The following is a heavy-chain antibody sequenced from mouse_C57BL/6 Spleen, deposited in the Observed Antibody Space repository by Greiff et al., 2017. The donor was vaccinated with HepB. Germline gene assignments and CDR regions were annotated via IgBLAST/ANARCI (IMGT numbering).Heavy chain of an antibody. V-gene: IGHV7-3*01. D-gene: IGHD1-2*01. CDR2: IRNKANGYTT. CDR1: GFTFTDYY. J-gene: IGHJ2*01. Sequence: EVMLVESGGGLVQPGGSLSLSCAASGFTFTDYYMSWVRQPPGKALEWLGFIRNKANGYTTEYSASVKGRFTISRDNSQSILYLQMNALRAEDSATYYCARSAGVLDYWGQGTTLTVSS. CDR3: ARSAGVLDY.